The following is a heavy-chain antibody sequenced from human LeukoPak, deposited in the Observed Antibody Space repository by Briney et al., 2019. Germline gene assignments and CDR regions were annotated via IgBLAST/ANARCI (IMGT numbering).Heavy chain of an antibody. CDR3: ARVGPFLVAALDY. Sequence: ASVKVSCKASGYTFTGYYMHWVRQAPGQGLEWMGWINPNSGGTNYAQKFQGRVTMTRDTSISTAYMELSRLRSDDTAVYYCARVGPFLVAALDYWGQGTLVTVSS. D-gene: IGHD2-15*01. CDR2: INPNSGGT. V-gene: IGHV1-2*02. CDR1: GYTFTGYY. J-gene: IGHJ4*02.